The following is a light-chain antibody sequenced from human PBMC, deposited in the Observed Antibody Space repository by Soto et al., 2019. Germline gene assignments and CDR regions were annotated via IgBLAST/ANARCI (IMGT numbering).Light chain of an antibody. V-gene: IGLV1-44*01. Sequence: QSVLTQPPSASGTPGQRVTISCSGSSPNIGGNAVNWYQQLPGTAPKVLIYSNNQRPSGVPDRFSGSKSGTSASLAISGLQSEDEADYYCCSYAGSSTFSYVFGTGTKVTVL. CDR2: SNN. CDR3: CSYAGSSTFSYV. CDR1: SPNIGGNA. J-gene: IGLJ1*01.